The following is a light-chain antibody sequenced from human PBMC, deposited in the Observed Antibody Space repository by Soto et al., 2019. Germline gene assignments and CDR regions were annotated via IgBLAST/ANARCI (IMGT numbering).Light chain of an antibody. J-gene: IGKJ5*01. CDR2: GAS. CDR3: QQYGSSPLIS. CDR1: QTVSITY. V-gene: IGKV3-20*01. Sequence: EVVLTQSPGTLSLSPWESATLSCRASQTVSITYFTWYQQKPGQAPRLLIIGASNSATSIPDRCSGSGAGRDFTITISGLEPEDFAVYYCQQYGSSPLISFGQGTRLEIK.